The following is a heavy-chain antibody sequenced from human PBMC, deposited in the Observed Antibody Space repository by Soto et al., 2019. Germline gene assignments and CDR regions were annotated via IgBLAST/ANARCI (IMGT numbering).Heavy chain of an antibody. CDR3: AKNIGGFSGYANFDY. Sequence: EVQLLESGGDLVQPGGSLRLSCVASGFTFSNDDLSWVRQASGKGLEWVSAITAGGFNTYYADSVNGRFTISRDNSKNTLYLQMNSLRAEDTAVYYCAKNIGGFSGYANFDYWGQGTLVTVSS. CDR2: ITAGGFNT. CDR1: GFTFSNDD. J-gene: IGHJ4*02. D-gene: IGHD5-12*01. V-gene: IGHV3-23*01.